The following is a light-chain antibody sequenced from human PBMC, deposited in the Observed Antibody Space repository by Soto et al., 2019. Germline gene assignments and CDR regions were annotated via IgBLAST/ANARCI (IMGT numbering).Light chain of an antibody. CDR2: WAS. J-gene: IGKJ2*01. CDR3: QQYHSAPRT. Sequence: DIVMTQSPDSLAVSLGERATINCKSSQRVLYSSNNKNYLAWYQQKPGQPPKLLIYWASTRESGVPDRFSGSGSETDFSLTISSLQAEDVAVYYCQQYHSAPRTFDQGTKLEIK. CDR1: QRVLYSSNNKNY. V-gene: IGKV4-1*01.